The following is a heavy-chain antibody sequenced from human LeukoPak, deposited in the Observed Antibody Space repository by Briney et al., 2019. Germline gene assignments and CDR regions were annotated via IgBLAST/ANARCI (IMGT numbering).Heavy chain of an antibody. J-gene: IGHJ6*03. CDR1: GNSISSGDNY. V-gene: IGHV4-61*02. Sequence: SETLSLTCTVSGNSISSGDNYWSWIRQPAGKGLEWIGRIYTSGSTNYNPSLKSRVTISVDTSKNQFSLKLSSVTAADTAVYYCARDWGVTARPGYMDVWGKGTTVTVSS. CDR2: IYTSGST. CDR3: ARDWGVTARPGYMDV. D-gene: IGHD6-6*01.